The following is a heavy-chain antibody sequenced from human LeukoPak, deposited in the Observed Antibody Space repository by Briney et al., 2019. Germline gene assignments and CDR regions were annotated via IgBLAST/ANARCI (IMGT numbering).Heavy chain of an antibody. Sequence: SQTLSFTCTVSGGSISSGGYYWSWIRQPPGKGLEWIGYIYHSGSTYYNPSLKSRVTISVDRSKNQFSLKLSSVTAADTAVYYCARDSRNWGTDHDAFDIWGQGTMVTVSS. CDR3: ARDSRNWGTDHDAFDI. D-gene: IGHD7-27*01. CDR1: GGSISSGGYY. CDR2: IYHSGST. J-gene: IGHJ3*02. V-gene: IGHV4-30-2*01.